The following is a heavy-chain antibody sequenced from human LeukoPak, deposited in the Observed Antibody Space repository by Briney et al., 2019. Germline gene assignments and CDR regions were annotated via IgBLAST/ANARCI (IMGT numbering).Heavy chain of an antibody. J-gene: IGHJ6*03. D-gene: IGHD2-15*01. Sequence: PGGSLRLSCAASGFTFSSYWMSWVRQAPGKGLEWVANIKQDGSEKYYVDSVKGRFTISRDNAKNSLYLQMNSLRAEDTAVYYCAREAASGGSCYSGCGGDWLPYYYYYYMDVWGKGTTVTVSS. CDR2: IKQDGSEK. CDR3: AREAASGGSCYSGCGGDWLPYYYYYYMDV. CDR1: GFTFSSYW. V-gene: IGHV3-7*01.